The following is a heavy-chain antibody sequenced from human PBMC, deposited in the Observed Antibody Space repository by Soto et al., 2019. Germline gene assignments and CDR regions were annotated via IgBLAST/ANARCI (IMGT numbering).Heavy chain of an antibody. J-gene: IGHJ6*02. CDR2: IYHRGSV. D-gene: IGHD2-21*01. CDR3: ARDRVVVSSLDFYYGMDV. CDR1: GGAITSYY. Sequence: PPETLSLTGSVSGGAITSYYWSWIRQVRGRGLEWIGFIYHRGSVNYNPTLKARATISIDTSKQQFSLKLTSVTAADTARYFCARDRVVVSSLDFYYGMDVWGQGTTVTVSS. V-gene: IGHV4-59*01.